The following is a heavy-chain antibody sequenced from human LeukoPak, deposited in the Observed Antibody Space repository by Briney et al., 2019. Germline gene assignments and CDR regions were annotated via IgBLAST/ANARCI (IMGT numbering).Heavy chain of an antibody. D-gene: IGHD4-17*01. V-gene: IGHV1-46*01. CDR2: INPSGGST. CDR1: GYTFTSYY. J-gene: IGHJ5*02. CDR3: SRANSVKAPAWSFAP. Sequence: ASVKVSCKASGYTFTSYYMHWVRQAPGQGLEWMGIINPSGGSTSYAQNFQGRVTMTRDMSTSTDYMELSSPRSEDTAVYVCSRANSVKAPAWSFAPWGQGTLVTVSS.